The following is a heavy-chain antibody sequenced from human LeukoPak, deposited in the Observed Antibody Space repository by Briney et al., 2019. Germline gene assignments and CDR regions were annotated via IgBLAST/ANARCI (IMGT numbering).Heavy chain of an antibody. CDR2: ISSGGTP. CDR3: ARGGDIAGGTRSPFDI. D-gene: IGHD1-26*01. CDR1: GFTVNSNY. J-gene: IGHJ3*02. Sequence: GGSLRLSCAVSGFTVNSNYMSWVRQAPGQGLEWVSVISSGGTPNYADSVKGRFTISRDTSKSTLYLQMNGQRAEDTAVYYCARGGDIAGGTRSPFDIWGQGTLVTVSS. V-gene: IGHV3-53*01.